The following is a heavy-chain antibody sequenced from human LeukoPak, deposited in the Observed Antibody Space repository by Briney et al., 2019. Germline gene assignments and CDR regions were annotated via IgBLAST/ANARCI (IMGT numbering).Heavy chain of an antibody. Sequence: GGSLRLSCAASGFTFNIYEFNWVRQAPGKGLEWLSYIDGSGNSIYYADSVKGRFTISRDNAKSSLYLQMSSLKADDTAVYYCARGCLTFGGDCYDYWGQGALVTVSS. J-gene: IGHJ4*02. V-gene: IGHV3-48*03. CDR3: ARGCLTFGGDCYDY. CDR2: IDGSGNSI. CDR1: GFTFNIYE. D-gene: IGHD2-21*01.